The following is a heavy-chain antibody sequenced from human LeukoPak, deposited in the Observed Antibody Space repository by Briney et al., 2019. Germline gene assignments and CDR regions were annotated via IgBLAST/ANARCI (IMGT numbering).Heavy chain of an antibody. CDR2: ISSSSGTT. J-gene: IGHJ4*02. CDR3: ARDQSDYYGSGSYSEGSY. V-gene: IGHV3-48*02. D-gene: IGHD3-10*01. Sequence: GGSLRLSCAASGFTFSTYSMKWVRQAPGKGLEWVSYISSSSGTTYYADPVKGRFTISRDNAKNSLYLQMNGLRDEDTAVYYCARDQSDYYGSGSYSEGSYWGQGTLVTVSS. CDR1: GFTFSTYS.